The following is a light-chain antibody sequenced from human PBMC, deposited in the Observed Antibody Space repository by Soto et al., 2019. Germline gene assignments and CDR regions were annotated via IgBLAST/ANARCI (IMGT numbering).Light chain of an antibody. CDR2: DAA. V-gene: IGKV1-5*01. CDR1: QSTSSW. J-gene: IGKJ2*01. CDR3: QQDNSYSPT. Sequence: DIQMTQPPSTLSASVGDRVTITCRASQSTSSWLAWYQQKPGKAPKLLIYDAASLESGVPSRFSGSGSGTEFNLTISSLQPDDFATYYCQQDNSYSPTFGQGTKLEIK.